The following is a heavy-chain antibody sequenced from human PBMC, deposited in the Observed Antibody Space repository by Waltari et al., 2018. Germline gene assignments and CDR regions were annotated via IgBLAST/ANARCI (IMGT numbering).Heavy chain of an antibody. Sequence: EVQLVESGGGLIQPGGSLRLSCAASGFTVSSNFMPWVRQAPGSGLEWVSIMYRGGSTYYADSVKGRFTISRDNFKNTLYLQMNNLRPEDTAVYYCAKAPLPLWFGNWYFDLWGRGTLVTVSS. V-gene: IGHV3-53*01. CDR1: GFTVSSNF. CDR2: MYRGGST. CDR3: AKAPLPLWFGNWYFDL. J-gene: IGHJ2*01. D-gene: IGHD3-10*01.